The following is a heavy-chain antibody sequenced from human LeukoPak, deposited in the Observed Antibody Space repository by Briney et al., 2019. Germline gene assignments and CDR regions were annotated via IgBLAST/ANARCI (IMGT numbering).Heavy chain of an antibody. J-gene: IGHJ4*02. CDR3: VRRGGNGDH. D-gene: IGHD4-23*01. Sequence: GGSLRLSCAASGFTFSTYWIHWVRQAPGKGLVWVSRIDTDGSTTTYVDSVKGRFTISRDNARNTLYLQMNSLRAEDTAVYYCVRRGGNGDHWGQGTLVTVSS. V-gene: IGHV3-74*01. CDR1: GFTFSTYW. CDR2: IDTDGSTT.